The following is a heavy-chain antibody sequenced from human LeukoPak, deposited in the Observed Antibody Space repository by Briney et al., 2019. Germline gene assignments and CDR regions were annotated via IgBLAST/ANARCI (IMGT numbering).Heavy chain of an antibody. CDR2: ISAYNGNT. D-gene: IGHD3-9*01. V-gene: IGHV1-18*04. Sequence: ASVKVSCKASGYTFTSYGISWVRQAPGQGLERMGWISAYNGNTNYAQKLQGRVTMTTDTSTSTAYMELRSLRSDDTAVYYCARGVGYYDILTGYYRESYSDYWGQGTLVTVSS. CDR3: ARGVGYYDILTGYYRESYSDY. CDR1: GYTFTSYG. J-gene: IGHJ4*02.